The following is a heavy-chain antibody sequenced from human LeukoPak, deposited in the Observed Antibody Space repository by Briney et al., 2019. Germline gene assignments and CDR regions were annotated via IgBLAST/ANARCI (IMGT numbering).Heavy chain of an antibody. CDR1: AFSFTTHY. J-gene: IGHJ3*02. CDR2: INPDGSEK. Sequence: GGSLRLSCVASAFSFTTHYMSWVRQAPGKGLEWVAIINPDGSEKSYVDSVKGRFTISRDNSDNLLYLNMNNLRAEGTALYYCARDPAYGALDIWGQGTVVTVSS. V-gene: IGHV3-7*01. CDR3: ARDPAYGALDI. D-gene: IGHD2-21*01.